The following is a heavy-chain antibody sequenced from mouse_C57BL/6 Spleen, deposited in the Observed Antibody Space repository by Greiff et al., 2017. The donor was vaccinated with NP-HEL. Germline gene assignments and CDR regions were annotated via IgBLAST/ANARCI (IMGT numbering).Heavy chain of an antibody. V-gene: IGHV1-81*01. J-gene: IGHJ4*01. CDR1: GYTFTSYG. CDR2: IYPRSGNT. CDR3: ARGDDYYAMDY. Sequence: QVQLQQSGAELARPGASVKLSCKASGYTFTSYGISWVKQRTGQGLEWIGEIYPRSGNTYYNEKFKGKATLTADKSSSTAYMERRSLTSEDSAVYFCARGDDYYAMDYWGQGTSVTVSS.